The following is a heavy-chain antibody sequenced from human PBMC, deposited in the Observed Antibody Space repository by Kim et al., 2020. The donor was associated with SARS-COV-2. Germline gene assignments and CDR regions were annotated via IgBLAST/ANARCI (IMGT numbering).Heavy chain of an antibody. CDR1: GGSISSSSYY. D-gene: IGHD6-13*01. J-gene: IGHJ6*03. CDR2: IYYSGST. Sequence: SETLSLTCTVSGGSISSSSYYWGWIRQPPGKGLEWIVSIYYSGSTYYNPSLKSRVTISVDTSKNQFSLKLSSVTAADTAVYYCAGRAGYSSSWPPYYYYYMDIWGNGTTLTVSS. CDR3: AGRAGYSSSWPPYYYYYMDI. V-gene: IGHV4-39*01.